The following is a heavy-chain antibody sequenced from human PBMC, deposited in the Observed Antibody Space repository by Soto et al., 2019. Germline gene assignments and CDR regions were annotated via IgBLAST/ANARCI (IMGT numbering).Heavy chain of an antibody. CDR1: GFTFSNYW. CDR3: ARAQLPPECSSASCYVDY. CDR2: IKRDGSEK. V-gene: IGHV3-7*01. J-gene: IGHJ4*02. D-gene: IGHD2-2*01. Sequence: VQLVESGGGLVQPGGSLRVSCAASGFTFSNYWMTWVRQVPGKGLEWVANIKRDGSEKYYVDSVKGRFTISRDNAQHSLYLQMNSLRAEDTAVYYCARAQLPPECSSASCYVDYWGQGALVTVSA.